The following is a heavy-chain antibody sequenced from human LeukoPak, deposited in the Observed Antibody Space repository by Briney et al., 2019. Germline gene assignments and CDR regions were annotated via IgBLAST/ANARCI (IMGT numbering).Heavy chain of an antibody. CDR2: ISSSGSYI. J-gene: IGHJ4*02. D-gene: IGHD3-22*01. CDR3: ARGIAGGGSSGYCPDY. CDR1: GFTFSSFA. V-gene: IGHV3-21*01. Sequence: PGGSLRLSCAASGFTFSSFAMTWVRQAPGKGLEWVSSISSSGSYIYYAASVKGRFTISRDNAKNSLYLQMNSLRAEDTAVYYCARGIAGGGSSGYCPDYWGQGTLVTVSS.